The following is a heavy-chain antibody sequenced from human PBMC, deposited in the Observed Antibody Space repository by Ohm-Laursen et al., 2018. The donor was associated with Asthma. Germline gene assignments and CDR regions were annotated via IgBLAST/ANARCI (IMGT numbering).Heavy chain of an antibody. D-gene: IGHD2-2*01. J-gene: IGHJ6*02. CDR2: MNPNSGNT. V-gene: IGHV1-8*01. Sequence: ASVKVSCKASGYTFTSYDINWVRQATGQGLEWMGWMNPNSGNTGYAQKFQGRVTMTRNTSISTAYMELSSLRSEDTAVYYCAREGGYCSSTSCYGSYYYYGMDVWGQGTTVTVSS. CDR1: GYTFTSYD. CDR3: AREGGYCSSTSCYGSYYYYGMDV.